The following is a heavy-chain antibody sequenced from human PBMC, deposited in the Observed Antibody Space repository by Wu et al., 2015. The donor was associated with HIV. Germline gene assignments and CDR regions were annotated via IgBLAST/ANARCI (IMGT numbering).Heavy chain of an antibody. CDR3: ARHVSHRYDSSGSNWFDP. V-gene: IGHV1-18*01. D-gene: IGHD3-22*01. Sequence: QVQLVQSGAEVKKPGASVKVSCKASGYTFTSYGISWVRQAPGQGLEWMGWISAYNGNTNYAQKLQGRVTMTTDTSTSTAYMELRSLRSDDTAVYYCARHVSHRYDSSGSNWFDPWGQGTLVTVSS. CDR2: ISAYNGNT. J-gene: IGHJ5*01. CDR1: GYTFTSYG.